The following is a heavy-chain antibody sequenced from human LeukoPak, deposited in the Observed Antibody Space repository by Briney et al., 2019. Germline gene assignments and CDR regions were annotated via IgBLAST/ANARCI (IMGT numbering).Heavy chain of an antibody. V-gene: IGHV3-48*03. CDR2: ISSGGRTI. D-gene: IGHD2-15*01. J-gene: IGHJ4*02. CDR3: ARDAVTLSYFDY. Sequence: PGGSLRLSCAASGXTFSSYEVNWVRQAPGKGLEWVSSISSGGRTIYYADSVKGRFTISRDNAKNSLYLQMNSLRAEDTAVYYCARDAVTLSYFDYWGQGTLVTVSS. CDR1: GXTFSSYE.